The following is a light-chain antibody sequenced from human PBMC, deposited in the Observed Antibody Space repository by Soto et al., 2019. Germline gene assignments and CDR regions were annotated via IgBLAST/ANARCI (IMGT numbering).Light chain of an antibody. CDR3: QQYCSSPRT. V-gene: IGKV3-20*01. CDR2: VAS. Sequence: EIVLTQSPGTLSLSPGERATLSCRASQSVSNSYLAWYQQKPGQAPRLLIYVASSRATGIPDRFSGSGSGTDFTLTINRLEPEDFAVYYCQQYCSSPRTFGGGTKVEIK. CDR1: QSVSNSY. J-gene: IGKJ4*01.